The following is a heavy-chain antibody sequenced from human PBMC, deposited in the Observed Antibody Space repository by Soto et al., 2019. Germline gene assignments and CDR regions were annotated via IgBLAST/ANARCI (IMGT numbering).Heavy chain of an antibody. CDR3: ASDRVQLTRGLAIY. CDR2: ISYDGGNK. CDR1: GFAFSNYA. J-gene: IGHJ4*02. V-gene: IGHV3-30-3*01. D-gene: IGHD1-1*01. Sequence: PGGSLRLSCAASGFAFSNYAMHWVRQAPGKGLEWVAVISYDGGNKYYADSVKGRFTISRDSSKNTLYLQMNNLRPDDTALYFFASDRVQLTRGLAIYWGVATLETVTS.